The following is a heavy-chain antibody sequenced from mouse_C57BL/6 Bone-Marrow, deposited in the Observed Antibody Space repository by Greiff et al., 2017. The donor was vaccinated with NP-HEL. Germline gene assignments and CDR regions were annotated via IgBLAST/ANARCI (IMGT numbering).Heavy chain of an antibody. V-gene: IGHV1-26*01. D-gene: IGHD2-3*01. CDR2: INPNNGGT. Sequence: EVQLQQSGPELVKPGASVKISCKASGYTFTDYYMNWVKQSHGKSLEWIGDINPNNGGTSYNQKFKGKATLTVDKSSSTAYMELRSLTSEDSAVYYCAREGGYYVDYWGQGTSVTVSS. CDR1: GYTFTDYY. J-gene: IGHJ4*01. CDR3: AREGGYYVDY.